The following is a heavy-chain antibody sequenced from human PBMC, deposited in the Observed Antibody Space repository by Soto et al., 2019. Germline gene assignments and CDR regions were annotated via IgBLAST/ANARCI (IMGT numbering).Heavy chain of an antibody. CDR3: ARDSYCSGGSCYSYYFDY. D-gene: IGHD2-15*01. Sequence: ASVKVSCKASGYTFTGYYIHWVRQAPGQGLEWMGWINPNSGGTNYAQKFQGWVTMTRDTSISTAYMELSRLRSDDTAVYYCARDSYCSGGSCYSYYFDYWGQGTLVTVSS. V-gene: IGHV1-2*04. CDR2: INPNSGGT. CDR1: GYTFTGYY. J-gene: IGHJ4*02.